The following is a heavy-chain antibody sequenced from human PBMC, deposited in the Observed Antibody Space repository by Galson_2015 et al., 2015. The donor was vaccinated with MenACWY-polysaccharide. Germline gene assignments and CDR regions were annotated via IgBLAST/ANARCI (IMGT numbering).Heavy chain of an antibody. V-gene: IGHV3-74*01. J-gene: IGHJ4*02. CDR1: GFTFSSHW. D-gene: IGHD4-23*01. CDR3: SRDLARGDYGGNSA. Sequence: SLRLSCAASGFTFSSHWMNWVRQAPGKGLMWVSRINIDGSSTVYADSVKGRFTISRDNAKNTLYLQMNSLRVEDTAVYYCSRDLARGDYGGNSAWGQGTLVTVSS. CDR2: INIDGSST.